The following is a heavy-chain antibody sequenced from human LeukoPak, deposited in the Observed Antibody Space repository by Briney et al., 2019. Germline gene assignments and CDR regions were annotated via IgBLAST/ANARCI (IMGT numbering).Heavy chain of an antibody. V-gene: IGHV3-53*01. CDR2: IYTGGNT. CDR3: ASSEVPAAMFPSPMDV. Sequence: GGSLRLSCAASGFTVDSNYLSWVRQAPGKGLEWVSTIYTGGNTYYAASVKGRFTIPRDFSKNTVFLHMNSLRAEDTAMYYCASSEVPAAMFPSPMDVWGQGTTVTVSS. D-gene: IGHD2-2*01. J-gene: IGHJ6*02. CDR1: GFTVDSNY.